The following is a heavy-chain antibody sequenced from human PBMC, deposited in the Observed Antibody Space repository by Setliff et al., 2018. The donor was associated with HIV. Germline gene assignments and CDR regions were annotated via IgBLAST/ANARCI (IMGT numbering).Heavy chain of an antibody. CDR1: GFTFSNAW. J-gene: IGHJ4*02. Sequence: GGSLRLSCAASGFTFSNAWMNWVRQAPGKGLMWVAHIGSDGTTVTYADSVRGRFTISRDNSKNTLYLQMNSLRAEDTAVYYCARDRYSGSSTDYWGQGTLVTVSS. CDR3: ARDRYSGSSTDY. CDR2: IGSDGTTV. D-gene: IGHD1-26*01. V-gene: IGHV3-74*01.